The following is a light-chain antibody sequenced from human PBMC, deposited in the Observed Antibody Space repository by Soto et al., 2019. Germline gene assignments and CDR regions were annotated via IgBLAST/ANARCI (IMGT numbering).Light chain of an antibody. Sequence: DIQVTQSPSSLSASVGDRLTISCRASQNIENYLNWYRHRPGKAPELLILSASIVQSGVPSRFSGAGFGTDFTLPISSLQPQDFTTFLCQQTYSSQITFGGGTKVHIK. V-gene: IGKV1-39*01. CDR1: QNIENY. CDR3: QQTYSSQIT. J-gene: IGKJ4*01. CDR2: SAS.